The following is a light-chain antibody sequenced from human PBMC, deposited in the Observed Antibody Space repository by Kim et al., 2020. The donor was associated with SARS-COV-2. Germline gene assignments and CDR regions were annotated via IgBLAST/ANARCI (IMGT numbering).Light chain of an antibody. CDR3: QQFHDFPLT. Sequence: ASVGARVTITSQASQDIGNYLNWYQQKPGKAPNLLIHHASDLQTGVPSRFSGSGSGTDFTFTISSLQPEDIATYYCQQFHDFPLTFGQGTRLEIK. V-gene: IGKV1-33*01. CDR1: QDIGNY. J-gene: IGKJ5*01. CDR2: HAS.